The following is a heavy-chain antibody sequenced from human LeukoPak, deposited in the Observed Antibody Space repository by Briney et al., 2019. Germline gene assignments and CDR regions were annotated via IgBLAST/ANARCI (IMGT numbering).Heavy chain of an antibody. D-gene: IGHD1-1*01. Sequence: GGSLRLSCAASGFTFSSYSMNWVRQAPGKGLEWVSAISGSGGSTYYADSVRGRFTISRDNSKNTLYLQMNSLRAEDTAVYYCAKDLERLDYWGQGTLVTVSS. CDR1: GFTFSSYS. CDR3: AKDLERLDY. J-gene: IGHJ4*02. CDR2: ISGSGGST. V-gene: IGHV3-23*01.